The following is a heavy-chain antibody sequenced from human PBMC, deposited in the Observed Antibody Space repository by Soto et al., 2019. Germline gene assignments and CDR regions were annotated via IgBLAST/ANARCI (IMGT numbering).Heavy chain of an antibody. CDR3: ARAYGPGSYFCDH. J-gene: IGHJ5*02. V-gene: IGHV3-53*01. Sequence: EVHLVESGGVLNQPGGSLRLSCEVSGLTVRSNYMNWVRQAPGKGLEWVSVIYSDGRTSYADSVKGRFTISRDTSKNTLYLEMNNLRAEDMAVYYCARAYGPGSYFCDHWGQGTLATVSS. D-gene: IGHD3-10*01. CDR1: GLTVRSNY. CDR2: IYSDGRT.